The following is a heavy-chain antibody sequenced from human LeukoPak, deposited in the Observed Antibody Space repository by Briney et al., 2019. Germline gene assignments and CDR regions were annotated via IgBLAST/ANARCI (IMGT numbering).Heavy chain of an antibody. CDR2: VYHSGST. V-gene: IGHV4-30-2*01. CDR3: AREGRVQKVDY. D-gene: IGHD1-1*01. Sequence: SSQTLSLTCTVSGGSISSGGYYWSWIRQPPGKGLEWIGYVYHSGSTYYNPSLKSRVTISVDRSKNQFSLKLSSVTAADTAVYYCAREGRVQKVDYWGRGTLVTVSS. J-gene: IGHJ4*02. CDR1: GGSISSGGYY.